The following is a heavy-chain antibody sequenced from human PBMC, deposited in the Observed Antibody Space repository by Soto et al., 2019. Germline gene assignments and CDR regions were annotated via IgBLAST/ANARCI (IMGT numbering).Heavy chain of an antibody. Sequence: EVQVVESGGGLVQPGGSLRLSCAASGFTFSRYDMHWVRQATGRGLDWVSGIGTSGDTYYAGSVKGRFTISRENAKNSVYLQMNSLRAGDTAVYYCARGALGFDPWGQGTLVAVSS. D-gene: IGHD6-6*01. J-gene: IGHJ5*02. CDR3: ARGALGFDP. CDR2: IGTSGDT. CDR1: GFTFSRYD. V-gene: IGHV3-13*01.